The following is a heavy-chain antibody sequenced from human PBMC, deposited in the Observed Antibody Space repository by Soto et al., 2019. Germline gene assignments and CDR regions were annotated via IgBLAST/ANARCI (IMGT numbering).Heavy chain of an antibody. Sequence: QVQLVESGGGVVQPGRSLRLSCAASGFTFSSYGMHWVRQAPGKGLEWVAVISYDGSNKYYADSVKGRFTISRDNSKNTLYLQMNSLRADDTAVYYCAKSITMIVVVNDAFDIWGQGTMVTVSS. CDR3: AKSITMIVVVNDAFDI. CDR1: GFTFSSYG. CDR2: ISYDGSNK. J-gene: IGHJ3*02. V-gene: IGHV3-30*18. D-gene: IGHD3-22*01.